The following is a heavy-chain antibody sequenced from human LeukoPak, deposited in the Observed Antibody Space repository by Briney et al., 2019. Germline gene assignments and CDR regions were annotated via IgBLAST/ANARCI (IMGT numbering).Heavy chain of an antibody. D-gene: IGHD5-24*01. CDR2: ISSSSSYI. CDR3: ARVGRDGSRTGPYYYGMDV. Sequence: GGSLRLSCAASGFTFSSYSMNWVRQAPGKGLEWVSSISSSSSYIYYADSVKGRFTISRDNAKNSLYLQMNSLRAEDTAEYYCARVGRDGSRTGPYYYGMDVWGQGTTVTVSS. CDR1: GFTFSSYS. J-gene: IGHJ6*02. V-gene: IGHV3-21*01.